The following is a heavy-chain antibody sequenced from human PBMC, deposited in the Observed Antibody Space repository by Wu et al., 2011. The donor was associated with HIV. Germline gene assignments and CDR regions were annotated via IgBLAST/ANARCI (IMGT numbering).Heavy chain of an antibody. CDR3: ARGRSSRITMVRGVITWFDP. CDR1: GYTFTDYY. D-gene: IGHD3-10*01. J-gene: IGHJ5*02. Sequence: QVQLVQSGAEVKKPGASVKVSCKASGYTFTDYYIHWVRQAPGQGLEWMGWITPNSGGTNYGQQFLGRVTMTRDTSISTAYMELSRLRSDDTAVYYCARGRSSRITMVRGVITWFDPWGQGTLVTVSS. V-gene: IGHV1-2*02. CDR2: ITPNSGGT.